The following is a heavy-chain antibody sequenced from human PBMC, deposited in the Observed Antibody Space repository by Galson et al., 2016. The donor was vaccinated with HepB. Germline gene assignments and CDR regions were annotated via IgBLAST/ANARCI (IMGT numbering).Heavy chain of an antibody. V-gene: IGHV3-15*07. CDR2: IKSNTDGGTR. CDR3: VTGGSYLDF. Sequence: SLRLSCAASGFTFTTAWLNWVRQAPGKGLEWVGRIKSNTDGGTRDYAAPVIGRFTFSRDDSKNTLYLQMNSLKTEDTAVYYCVTGGSYLDFWGQGTLVTVSS. D-gene: IGHD3-16*01. J-gene: IGHJ4*02. CDR1: GFTFTTAW.